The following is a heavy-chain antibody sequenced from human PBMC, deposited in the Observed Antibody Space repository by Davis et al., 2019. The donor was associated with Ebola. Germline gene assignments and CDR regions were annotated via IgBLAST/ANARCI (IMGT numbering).Heavy chain of an antibody. CDR1: GYTFTSHA. CDR3: ARGLVATIVYYYYYGMDV. V-gene: IGHV7-4-1*02. J-gene: IGHJ6*04. Sequence: AASVKVSCKTSGYTFTSHAMNWVRQAPGQGLEWMGWINTNTGNPTYAQGFTGRFVFSLDTSVSTAYLQISSLKAEDTAVYYCARGLVATIVYYYYYGMDVWGKGTTVTVSS. CDR2: INTNTGNP. D-gene: IGHD5-12*01.